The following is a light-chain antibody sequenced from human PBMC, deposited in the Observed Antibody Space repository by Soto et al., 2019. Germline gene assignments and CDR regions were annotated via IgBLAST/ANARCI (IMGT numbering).Light chain of an antibody. V-gene: IGLV1-40*01. CDR2: GNS. J-gene: IGLJ3*02. Sequence: QSVLTQPPSVSGAPGQRVTISCTGSSSNIGAGSDVHWYQQLPGTAPKLLIYGNSKRPSGVPDRFSGSKSGTSASLAITGLQAEDEADYYCQSYDGSLSGVVFGGGTQLTVL. CDR1: SSNIGAGSD. CDR3: QSYDGSLSGVV.